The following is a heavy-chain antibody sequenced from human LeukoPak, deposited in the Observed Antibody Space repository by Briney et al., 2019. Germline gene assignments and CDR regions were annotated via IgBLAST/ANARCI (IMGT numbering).Heavy chain of an antibody. CDR1: GGPMSSINYY. Sequence: PSETLSLTCSVSGGPMSSINYYWGWIRQPPGKGLEWIAYIYNSGSANYNPSLNSRVTVSVDTSNNQFSLKLSSVTAADTAVYYCVRQPSGSPGDYWGQGTLVTVS. D-gene: IGHD1-26*01. CDR2: IYNSGSA. V-gene: IGHV4-39*01. CDR3: VRQPSGSPGDY. J-gene: IGHJ4*02.